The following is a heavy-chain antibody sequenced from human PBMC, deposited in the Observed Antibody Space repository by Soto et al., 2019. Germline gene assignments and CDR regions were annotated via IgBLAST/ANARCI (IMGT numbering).Heavy chain of an antibody. CDR3: ARHPRSEWLRLTYYYMEV. D-gene: IGHD5-12*01. CDR2: IYYSGST. J-gene: IGHJ6*03. Sequence: QLQLQESGPGLVKPSETLSLTCTVSGGSISSSSYYWGWIRQPPGKGLEWIGRIYYSGSTYYNPSLKTRVTIAVDTSNNQFSLKLSSVTAADTAVYYCARHPRSEWLRLTYYYMEVWGKGTTVTVSS. V-gene: IGHV4-39*01. CDR1: GGSISSSSYY.